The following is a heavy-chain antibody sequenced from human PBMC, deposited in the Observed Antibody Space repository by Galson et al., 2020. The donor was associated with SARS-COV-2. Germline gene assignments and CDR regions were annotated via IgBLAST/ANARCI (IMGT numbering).Heavy chain of an antibody. CDR1: GGSITSGSFY. J-gene: IGHJ6*02. Sequence: KTSETLSITCTVSGGSITSGSFYWSWIRQPAGKGLEWIGRIYTSGATNYNPSLKSRVSMSLDTSKNQFSLDLGSVTVADTAVYFCARDSPPDYSDGNLGYYHYGLDVWGQGTTVTVSS. CDR3: ARDSPPDYSDGNLGYYHYGLDV. D-gene: IGHD2-15*01. V-gene: IGHV4-61*02. CDR2: IYTSGAT.